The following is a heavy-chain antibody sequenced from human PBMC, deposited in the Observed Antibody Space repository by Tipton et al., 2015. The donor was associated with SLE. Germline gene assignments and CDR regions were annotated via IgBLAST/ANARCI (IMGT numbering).Heavy chain of an antibody. CDR3: ARVGRDYGDCGGDWYFDL. CDR1: GGSISSYY. J-gene: IGHJ2*01. CDR2: IYTSGST. V-gene: IGHV4-4*09. D-gene: IGHD4-17*01. Sequence: LRLSCTVSGGSISSYYWSWIRQPPGKGLEWIGYIYTSGSTNYNPSLKSRVTISVDTSKNQFSLKLSSVTAADTAVYYCARVGRDYGDCGGDWYFDLWGRGPLVTVSS.